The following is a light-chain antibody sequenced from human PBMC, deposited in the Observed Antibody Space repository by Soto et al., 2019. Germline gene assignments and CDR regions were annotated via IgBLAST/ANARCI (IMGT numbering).Light chain of an antibody. CDR1: QSVSSSY. CDR2: GAS. Sequence: EIVLTQSPGTLSFSPGERATLSCRASQSVSSSYLAWYQQKPGQAPRLLIYGASSRATGIPDRFSGSGSGTDFTLTISRLEPEDFAVYYCQPYGSSPPLTFGGGTKVEIX. CDR3: QPYGSSPPLT. J-gene: IGKJ4*01. V-gene: IGKV3-20*01.